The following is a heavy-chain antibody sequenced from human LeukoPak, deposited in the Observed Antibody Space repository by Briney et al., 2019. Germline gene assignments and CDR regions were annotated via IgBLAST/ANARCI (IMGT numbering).Heavy chain of an antibody. CDR2: IYHSGST. CDR1: GYSISSGYY. D-gene: IGHD3-10*01. J-gene: IGHJ4*02. V-gene: IGHV4-38-2*01. Sequence: SETLSLTCAVSGYSISSGYYWGWIRQPPGKGLEWIGSIYHSGSTYYNPSLKSRVTISVDTSKNQFSLKLSSVTAADTAVYSCARGEWYFDYWGQGTLVTVSS. CDR3: ARGEWYFDY.